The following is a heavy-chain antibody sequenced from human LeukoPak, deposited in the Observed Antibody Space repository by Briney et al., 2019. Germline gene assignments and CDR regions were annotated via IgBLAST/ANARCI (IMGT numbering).Heavy chain of an antibody. Sequence: ASVKVSCKASGYTFTSYDINWVRQATGQGLEWMGWMNPNGGNTGYAQKFQGRVTITRNTSISTAYMELSSLRSEDTAVYYCARDTGSNRRYRDAFDIWGQGTMVTVSS. V-gene: IGHV1-8*03. D-gene: IGHD1-14*01. CDR1: GYTFTSYD. J-gene: IGHJ3*02. CDR2: MNPNGGNT. CDR3: ARDTGSNRRYRDAFDI.